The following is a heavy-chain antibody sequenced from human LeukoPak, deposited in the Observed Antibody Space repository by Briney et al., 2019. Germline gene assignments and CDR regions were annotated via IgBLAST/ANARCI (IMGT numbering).Heavy chain of an antibody. CDR1: GYNLTSYD. CDR3: TRETSSRYFDY. V-gene: IGHV1-8*01. CDR2: MNPNSGRT. J-gene: IGHJ4*02. Sequence: ASVKVSCEASGYNLTSYDINWVRQATGQGLEWMGWMNPNSGRTGYAQNFQGRITITRNTSISTAYMELSSLRSEDTAVYYCTRETSSRYFDYWGQGTLVTVSS.